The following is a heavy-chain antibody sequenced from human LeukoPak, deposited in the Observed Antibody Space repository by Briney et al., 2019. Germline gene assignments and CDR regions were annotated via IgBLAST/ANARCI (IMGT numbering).Heavy chain of an antibody. Sequence: PSQTLSLTCTVSGGSISSGDYYWSWIRQPPGKGLEWIGYIYFSGSTYYNPSLKSRVTISVDTSKSQFSLKLSSVTAADTAVYYCARVYDFWSGYDDAFDIWGQGTMVTVSS. V-gene: IGHV4-30-4*08. CDR2: IYFSGST. CDR1: GGSISSGDYY. CDR3: ARVYDFWSGYDDAFDI. J-gene: IGHJ3*02. D-gene: IGHD3-3*01.